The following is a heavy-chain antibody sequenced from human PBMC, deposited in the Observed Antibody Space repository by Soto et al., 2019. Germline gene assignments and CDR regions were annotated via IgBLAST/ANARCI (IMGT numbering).Heavy chain of an antibody. V-gene: IGHV4-59*01. J-gene: IGHJ6*03. CDR1: GVSISSYY. CDR3: ATQTTSNYFSYYYYYMDV. Sequence: SETLSLTCTVSGVSISSYYWSWIRQPPGKGLEWIGYIYYSGSTNYNPSLKSRVTISVDTSKNQFSLKLSSVTAADTAVYYCATQTTSNYFSYYYYYMDVWGKGTTVTVSS. D-gene: IGHD4-4*01. CDR2: IYYSGST.